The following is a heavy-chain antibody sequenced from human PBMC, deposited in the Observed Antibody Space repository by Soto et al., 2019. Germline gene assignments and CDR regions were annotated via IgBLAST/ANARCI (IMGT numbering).Heavy chain of an antibody. V-gene: IGHV3-30*18. CDR2: ISAGGNTK. CDR1: GFTLSNIG. J-gene: IGHJ4*02. CDR3: AKESGGERYAAYCDL. Sequence: QVQLVESGGGVVQPGTSLRLACAASGFTLSNIGMQWVRQAPGKGLEWVAVISAGGNTKYYADSVKGRFTISRDNSKNTLFLQMNSLRTEDTAVYYCAKESGGERYAAYCDLWGQGTLVTVSA. D-gene: IGHD2-21*01.